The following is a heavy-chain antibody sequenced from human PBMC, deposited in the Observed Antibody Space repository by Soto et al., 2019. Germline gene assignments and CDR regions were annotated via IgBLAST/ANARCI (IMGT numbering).Heavy chain of an antibody. V-gene: IGHV3-11*01. CDR3: SRDPRLVDY. D-gene: IGHD1-26*01. J-gene: IGHJ4*02. CDR2: ISGGGDVT. CDR1: GFLFSDYY. Sequence: QVQLVESGGALVTPGGSLRLSCAASGFLFSDYYMTWIRQAPGKGPEWISYISGGGDVTAYAHSVKGRFTISRDNTKRSLYLQMNSLTVEDMAVYYCSRDPRLVDYWGQGTLVTVAS.